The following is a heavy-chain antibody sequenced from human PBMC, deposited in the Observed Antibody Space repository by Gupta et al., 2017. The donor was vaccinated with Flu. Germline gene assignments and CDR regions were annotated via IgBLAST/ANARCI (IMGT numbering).Heavy chain of an antibody. J-gene: IGHJ4*02. CDR1: GGTFHSSA. Sequence: QVQLVQSGPELKKPGSSVKVSCKTSGGTFHSSAISLVRQAPGQGLEWVGGIIPIFGATKYGDKFRGRVTITAVNSTSTSYLELASLRSEDTAVYYCARDRFLWTGYYRPFNNWGQGTLVTVSS. CDR2: IIPIFGAT. V-gene: IGHV1-69*06. D-gene: IGHD3/OR15-3a*01. CDR3: ARDRFLWTGYYRPFNN.